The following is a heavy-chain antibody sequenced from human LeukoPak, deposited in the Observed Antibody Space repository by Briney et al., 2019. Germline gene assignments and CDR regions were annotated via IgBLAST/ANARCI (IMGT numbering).Heavy chain of an antibody. Sequence: GESLKTSCKGSGYSFTSYWIGWVRQMPGKGLEWMGIIYPGDSDTRYSPSFQGQVTISADKSISTAYLQWSSLKASDTAMYYCARRLAVASYGMDVWGQGTTVTVSS. J-gene: IGHJ6*02. CDR3: ARRLAVASYGMDV. D-gene: IGHD6-19*01. CDR1: GYSFTSYW. CDR2: IYPGDSDT. V-gene: IGHV5-51*01.